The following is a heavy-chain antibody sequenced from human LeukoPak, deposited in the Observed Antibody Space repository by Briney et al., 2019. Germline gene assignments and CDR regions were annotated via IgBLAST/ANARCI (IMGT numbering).Heavy chain of an antibody. CDR2: INPNSGGT. CDR3: AREWSYYGSGSYYIDPHFDY. J-gene: IGHJ4*02. V-gene: IGHV1-2*02. CDR1: QYTVTAYS. Sequence: ASVNVSCTPSQYTVTAYSMHWVPQAPGQGLEWMGWINPNSGGTNYAKKFQGRVTMTRDTTISTAYMEQSRLRSDDTAVYYCAREWSYYGSGSYYIDPHFDYWGQGTLVTVSS. D-gene: IGHD3-10*01.